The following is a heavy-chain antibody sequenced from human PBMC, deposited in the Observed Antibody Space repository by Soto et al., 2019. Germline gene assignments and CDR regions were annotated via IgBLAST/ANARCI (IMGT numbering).Heavy chain of an antibody. CDR2: IYYSGST. D-gene: IGHD3-10*01. CDR1: GGSISSGDYY. J-gene: IGHJ6*02. CDR3: ARGRYLPYYGSGSPYYYYGMDV. V-gene: IGHV4-30-4*01. Sequence: SETLSLTCTVSGGSISSGDYYWSWIRQPPGKGLEWIGYIYYSGSTYYNPSLKSRVTISVDTSKNQFSLKLSSVTAADTAVYYCARGRYLPYYGSGSPYYYYGMDVWGQGTTVTVSS.